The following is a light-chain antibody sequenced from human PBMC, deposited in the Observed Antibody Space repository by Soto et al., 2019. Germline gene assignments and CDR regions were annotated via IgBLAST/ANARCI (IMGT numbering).Light chain of an antibody. Sequence: ENVLTQSPVTLSLSPLEGATLSCIASQTVSSYLTWYQQRPGQAPRLLISGASRRATGIPDRFSGSGSGTDFTLTISRLEPEDFALYYCQQYGTSPITFGQGTRLEMK. J-gene: IGKJ5*01. V-gene: IGKV3-20*01. CDR3: QQYGTSPIT. CDR1: QTVSSY. CDR2: GAS.